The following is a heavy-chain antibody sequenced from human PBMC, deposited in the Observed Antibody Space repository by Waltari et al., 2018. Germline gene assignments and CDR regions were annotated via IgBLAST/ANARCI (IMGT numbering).Heavy chain of an antibody. V-gene: IGHV1-69*12. CDR2: IIPIFGTA. J-gene: IGHJ4*02. CDR3: SAWDSHYVMGHPIFDY. Sequence: QVQLVQSGAEVKKPGSSVKVSCKASGGTFSSYAISWVRQAPGQGLEWMGGIIPIFGTANYAQKFQGRVTITADESTSTAYMELSSLRSEDTAVYYCSAWDSHYVMGHPIFDYWGQGTLVTVSS. D-gene: IGHD1-26*01. CDR1: GGTFSSYA.